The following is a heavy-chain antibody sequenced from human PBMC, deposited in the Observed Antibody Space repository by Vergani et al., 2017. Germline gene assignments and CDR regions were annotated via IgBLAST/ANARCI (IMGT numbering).Heavy chain of an antibody. D-gene: IGHD5-18*01. V-gene: IGHV3-7*03. CDR2: IKQDGSEK. CDR3: ARYHSVDTYKTGDYYYGMDV. J-gene: IGHJ6*02. Sequence: EVQLLESGGGLVQPGGSLRLSCAASGFTFSSYWMSWVRQAPGKGLEWVANIKQDGSEKYYVDSVKGRFTISRDNAKNSLYLQMNSLRAEDTAVYYCARYHSVDTYKTGDYYYGMDVWGQGTTVTVSS. CDR1: GFTFSSYW.